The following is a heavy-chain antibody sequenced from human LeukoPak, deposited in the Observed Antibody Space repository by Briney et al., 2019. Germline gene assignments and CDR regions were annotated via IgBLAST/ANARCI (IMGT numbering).Heavy chain of an antibody. J-gene: IGHJ4*02. Sequence: GGSLRLSCAASGFTVTSNYMSWVRQAPGKGLEWVSVIYRGGSTYYADFVKGRFTISRDNSKNTLYLQMNSLRAEDTAVYYCAGSYFGSGSYGGFFDFWGQGTLVTVSS. V-gene: IGHV3-66*01. CDR1: GFTVTSNY. D-gene: IGHD3-10*01. CDR3: AGSYFGSGSYGGFFDF. CDR2: IYRGGST.